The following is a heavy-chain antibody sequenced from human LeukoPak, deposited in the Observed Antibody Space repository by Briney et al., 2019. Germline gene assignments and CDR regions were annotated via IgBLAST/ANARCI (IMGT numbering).Heavy chain of an antibody. CDR2: IYYSGST. Sequence: SETLSLTCTVSGGPISSYYWSWIRQPPGKGLEWIGYIYYSGSTNYNPSLKSRVTISVDTSKNQFSLKLSSVTAADTAVYYCARDCGSTTCCGMDVWGQGTTVTVSS. V-gene: IGHV4-59*01. D-gene: IGHD2-2*01. J-gene: IGHJ6*02. CDR3: ARDCGSTTCCGMDV. CDR1: GGPISSYY.